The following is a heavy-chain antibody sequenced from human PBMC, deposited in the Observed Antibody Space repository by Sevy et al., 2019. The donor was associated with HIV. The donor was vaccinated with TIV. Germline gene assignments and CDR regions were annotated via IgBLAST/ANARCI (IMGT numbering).Heavy chain of an antibody. Sequence: SETLSLTCTVSGGSISSGGYYWSWIRQHPGKGLEWIGYIYYSGSTYYNPSLKSRVTISVDTSKNQFSLKLSSVTAADTAVYYSARADTIFGVVTPDAFDIWGQGTMVTVSS. CDR1: GGSISSGGYY. D-gene: IGHD3-3*01. CDR3: ARADTIFGVVTPDAFDI. CDR2: IYYSGST. V-gene: IGHV4-31*03. J-gene: IGHJ3*02.